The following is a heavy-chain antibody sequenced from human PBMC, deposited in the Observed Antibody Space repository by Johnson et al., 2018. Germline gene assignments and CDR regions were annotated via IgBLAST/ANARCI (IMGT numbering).Heavy chain of an antibody. D-gene: IGHD3-3*01. J-gene: IGHJ6*02. Sequence: VQLVQSGGGVVQPRGSPRLSCAASGFTHSSYDMSWSSSYAMSWVRQATGKGLEWVSSISGSTSSKFHVDSVRGRFTISRNNSNNTLYLQMNSKRADETAVCYCAKVMVAVGSSDFWSGPGYGMDVWGQGTTVIVSS. CDR3: AKVMVAVGSSDFWSGPGYGMDV. CDR2: ISGSTSSK. CDR1: GFTHSSYDMSWSSSYA. V-gene: IGHV3-23*04.